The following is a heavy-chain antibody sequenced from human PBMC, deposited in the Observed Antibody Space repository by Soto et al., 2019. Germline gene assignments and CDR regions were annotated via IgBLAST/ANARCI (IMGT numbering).Heavy chain of an antibody. V-gene: IGHV3-11*01. J-gene: IGHJ4*02. CDR2: ISSSGSTI. D-gene: IGHD3-10*01. Sequence: QVQLVESGGGLVKPGGSLRLSCAASGFTFSDYYMSWIRQAPGKGLEWVSYISSSGSTIYYADSVKGRFTISRDNAKNSLNLQMHSLRAEDTAVYYCARDAGGAYYYGSGSQSYFDYWGQGTLVTVSS. CDR3: ARDAGGAYYYGSGSQSYFDY. CDR1: GFTFSDYY.